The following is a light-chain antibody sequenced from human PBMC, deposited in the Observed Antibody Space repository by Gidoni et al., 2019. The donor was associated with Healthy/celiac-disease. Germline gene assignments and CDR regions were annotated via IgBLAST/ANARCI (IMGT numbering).Light chain of an antibody. CDR2: GAS. V-gene: IGKV3-20*01. CDR1: QSVSSSY. CDR3: QQYGSSPWT. Sequence: EIVLTQSPGTLSLSPGERATLSCRASQSVSSSYLAWYQQKPGQAPRLLIYGASSRATVIPDRFSGSGSGTYFTLTISRLGPEDFAVYYCQQYGSSPWTFGQGTKVEIK. J-gene: IGKJ1*01.